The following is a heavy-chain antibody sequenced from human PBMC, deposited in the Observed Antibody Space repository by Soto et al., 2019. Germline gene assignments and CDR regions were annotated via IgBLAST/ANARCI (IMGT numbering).Heavy chain of an antibody. D-gene: IGHD2-2*01. J-gene: IGHJ6*04. V-gene: IGHV1-8*01. Sequence: ASVKVSCKASGYTFTSYDINWVRQATGQGLEWMGWMNPNSGNTGYAQKFQGRVTMTRNTSISTAYKELSSLRSEDTAVYYCARGLVRYCSSTSCNHMDVWGKGTTVTVSS. CDR1: GYTFTSYD. CDR3: ARGLVRYCSSTSCNHMDV. CDR2: MNPNSGNT.